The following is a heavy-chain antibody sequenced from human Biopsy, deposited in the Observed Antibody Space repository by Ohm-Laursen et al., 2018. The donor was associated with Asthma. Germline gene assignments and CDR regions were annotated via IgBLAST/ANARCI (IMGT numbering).Heavy chain of an antibody. CDR3: ARTYYDFLAGQVNDAFAL. CDR1: GYTFIHFA. V-gene: IGHV1-3*01. D-gene: IGHD3-9*01. Sequence: ASVKASCKASGYTFIHFAIHWVRQAPGQRLEWMGWINVGDGNTKHSQKFQGRVTITRGTSTSTAYMDLRSLRSEDTAMYDCARTYYDFLAGQVNDAFALWGQGTMVTVSS. CDR2: INVGDGNT. J-gene: IGHJ3*01.